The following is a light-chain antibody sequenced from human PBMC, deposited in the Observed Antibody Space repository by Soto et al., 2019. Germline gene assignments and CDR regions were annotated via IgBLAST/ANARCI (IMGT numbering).Light chain of an antibody. CDR3: QQTYSTGIFT. CDR1: QTISTY. J-gene: IGKJ3*01. CDR2: AVS. Sequence: DIQMTQSPSSLSASVGDRVTITCRASQTISTYLNWYQQKPGKAPKLLIDAVSSLQSGVPSRFSGSGSGTYFTLTISSLQPEDFATYYCQQTYSTGIFTFGPGTKVDFK. V-gene: IGKV1-39*01.